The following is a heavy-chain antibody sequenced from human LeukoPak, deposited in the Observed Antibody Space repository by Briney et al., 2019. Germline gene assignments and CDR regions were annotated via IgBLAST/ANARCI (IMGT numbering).Heavy chain of an antibody. J-gene: IGHJ3*02. CDR2: IGTGGDT. Sequence: GGSLRLSCAASGFPFRSYDMHWVRQSTGKGLEWVSAIGTGGDTYYPDSVKGRFTVVRENAKNTVYLQLSSLRAGDTAMYYCARRSAAAGVDGFDIWGQGTMVIVSS. V-gene: IGHV3-13*01. CDR1: GFPFRSYD. CDR3: ARRSAAAGVDGFDI. D-gene: IGHD6-13*01.